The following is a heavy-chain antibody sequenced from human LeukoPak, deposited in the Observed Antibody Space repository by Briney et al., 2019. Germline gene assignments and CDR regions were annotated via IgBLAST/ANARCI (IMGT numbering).Heavy chain of an antibody. CDR2: ISYDGSNE. J-gene: IGHJ3*02. CDR3: ARGGRYNILTGFRRDRHDAFDI. V-gene: IGHV3-30*04. CDR1: GFTFSSYV. D-gene: IGHD3-9*01. Sequence: GRSLRLSCAASGFTFSSYVMHWVRQAPGKGLEGVAIISYDGSNEYYADSVKGRFTISRDNSKNTLYLQMNSLRAEDTAVYYCARGGRYNILTGFRRDRHDAFDIWGQGTLVTVSS.